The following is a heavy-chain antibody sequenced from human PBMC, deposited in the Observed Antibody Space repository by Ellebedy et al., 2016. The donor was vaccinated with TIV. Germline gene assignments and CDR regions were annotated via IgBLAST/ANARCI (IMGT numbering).Heavy chain of an antibody. CDR3: ARDSYYDSSGYQMAAAFDI. V-gene: IGHV3-30-3*01. CDR1: GFTFSSYA. Sequence: GESLKISCAASGFTFSSYAMHWVRQAPGKGLEWVAVISYDGSNKYYADSVKGRFTISRDNSKNTLYLQMNSLRAEDTAVYYCARDSYYDSSGYQMAAAFDIWGQGTMVTVSS. D-gene: IGHD3-22*01. J-gene: IGHJ3*02. CDR2: ISYDGSNK.